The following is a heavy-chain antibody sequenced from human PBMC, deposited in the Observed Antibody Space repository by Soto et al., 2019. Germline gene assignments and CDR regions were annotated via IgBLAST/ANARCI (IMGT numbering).Heavy chain of an antibody. CDR2: IYPGDSDT. Sequence: GESLKISCKGSGYSFPRYWIAWVRQMPGKGLEWMGIIYPGDSDTRYSPSFQGRVTISADKSISTAYLQWSSLKASDTATYYCARVDYYDSSGYYSLMDVWGQGTTVTVSS. CDR1: GYSFPRYW. J-gene: IGHJ6*02. V-gene: IGHV5-51*01. CDR3: ARVDYYDSSGYYSLMDV. D-gene: IGHD3-22*01.